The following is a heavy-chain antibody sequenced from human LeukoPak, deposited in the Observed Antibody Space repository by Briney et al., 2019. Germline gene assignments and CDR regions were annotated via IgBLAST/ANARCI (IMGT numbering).Heavy chain of an antibody. V-gene: IGHV3-21*01. CDR1: GFTFSSYN. J-gene: IGHJ4*02. Sequence: GGSLRLSCAASGFTFSSYNMKWVRQAPGKGLEWVSSISSRSSYIFYADSVKGRFTISRDSAKKSLYLQMNSLRAEDTAVYYCARSLEPWLTVWGQGTLVTVSS. CDR3: ARSLEPWLTV. CDR2: ISSRSSYI. D-gene: IGHD6-19*01.